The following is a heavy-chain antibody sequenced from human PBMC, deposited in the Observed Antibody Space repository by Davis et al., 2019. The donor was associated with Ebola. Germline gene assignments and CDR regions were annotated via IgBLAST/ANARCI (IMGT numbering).Heavy chain of an antibody. V-gene: IGHV4-61*01. D-gene: IGHD2-15*01. CDR3: ARTDRVCSGGRCYSGDDFDY. Sequence: SETLSLTCSVSGVSVSRPNYYWTWIRQSPGKGLEWIGYVYYTGDTKYNPSLKSRVTISADTSKNQFSLTLTSVTAADTAVYYCARTDRVCSGGRCYSGDDFDYWGQGTLVTVSS. J-gene: IGHJ4*02. CDR2: VYYTGDT. CDR1: GVSVSRPNYY.